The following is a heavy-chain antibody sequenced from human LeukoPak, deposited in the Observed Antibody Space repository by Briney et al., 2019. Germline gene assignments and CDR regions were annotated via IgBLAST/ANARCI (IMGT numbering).Heavy chain of an antibody. V-gene: IGHV3-7*01. D-gene: IGHD3-16*01. CDR3: ARDKFGGPVLPQDS. CDR2: ISQDGSGQ. CDR1: GFTFSSYW. J-gene: IGHJ4*02. Sequence: QPGGSLRLSCAASGFTFSSYWMSWVRQAPGKGLEWVAHISQDGSGQFYLDSVKGRFTISRDNAKNSLFLQMDSLRAEDTAVYYCARDKFGGPVLPQDSWGQGTLVTVSS.